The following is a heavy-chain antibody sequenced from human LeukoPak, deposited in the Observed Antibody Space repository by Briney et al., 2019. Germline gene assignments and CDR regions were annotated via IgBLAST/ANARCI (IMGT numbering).Heavy chain of an antibody. V-gene: IGHV3-23*01. J-gene: IGHJ4*02. CDR1: GFTFSSYA. Sequence: GASLRLSRAASGFTFSSYAMSWVRQAPGKGLEWVSAISGSGGSTYYADSVKGRFTISRDNSKNTLYLQMNSLRAEDTAVYYCANIAGYSYGFGYYFDYWGQGTLVTVSS. CDR2: ISGSGGST. D-gene: IGHD5-18*01. CDR3: ANIAGYSYGFGYYFDY.